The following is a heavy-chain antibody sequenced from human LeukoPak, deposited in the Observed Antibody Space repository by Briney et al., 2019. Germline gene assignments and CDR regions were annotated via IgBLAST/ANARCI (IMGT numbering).Heavy chain of an antibody. D-gene: IGHD3-3*01. J-gene: IGHJ4*02. V-gene: IGHV4-4*07. CDR3: ARDARGWSGFDY. CDR2: IYTTGNT. CDR1: GGSISRYY. Sequence: SETLSLTCSVSGGSISRYYWSWIRQTAGKGREWIGRIYTTGNTDYNPSLKSRVTMSVDTSKNQFSLNLSSVTAADTAVYYCARDARGWSGFDYWGQGTLVTVSS.